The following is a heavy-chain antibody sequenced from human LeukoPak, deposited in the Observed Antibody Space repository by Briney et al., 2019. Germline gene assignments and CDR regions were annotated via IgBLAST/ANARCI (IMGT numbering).Heavy chain of an antibody. CDR2: INHSGST. J-gene: IGHJ4*02. D-gene: IGHD1-20*01. Sequence: SETLSLTCAVYGGSFSGYYWSWIRQPPGKGLEWIGEINHSGSTNYNPSPKSRVTISVDTSKNQFSLKLSSVTAADTAVYYCAMNFLTGTTSGDYWGQGTLVTVSS. CDR1: GGSFSGYY. CDR3: AMNFLTGTTSGDY. V-gene: IGHV4-34*01.